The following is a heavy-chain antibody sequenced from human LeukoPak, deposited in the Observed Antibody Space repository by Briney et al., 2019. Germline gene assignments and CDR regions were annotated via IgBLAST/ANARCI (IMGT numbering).Heavy chain of an antibody. D-gene: IGHD3-3*01. CDR3: AKDHITIFGVVIMRPADY. CDR1: GFTFSSYG. J-gene: IGHJ4*02. V-gene: IGHV3-30*02. Sequence: GGSLRLSCAASGFTFSSYGMHWVRQAPGKGLEWVAFIRYDGSNKYYADSVKGRFTISRDNSKNTLYLQMNSLRAEDTAVYYCAKDHITIFGVVIMRPADYWGQGTLVTVSS. CDR2: IRYDGSNK.